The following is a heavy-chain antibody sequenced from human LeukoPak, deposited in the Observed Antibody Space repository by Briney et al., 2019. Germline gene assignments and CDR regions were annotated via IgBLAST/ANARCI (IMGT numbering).Heavy chain of an antibody. Sequence: ASVKVSCKASGYTFLSHGFSWVRQAPGQGLEWMGWTSTNNRNTNYAQRLQGRVTMTTDTSTNTAYTELRTLRSDDTAAYYCARSQAVVSSSLYYYYMDVWGKGTTIIVSS. J-gene: IGHJ6*03. CDR1: GYTFLSHG. CDR3: ARSQAVVSSSLYYYYMDV. V-gene: IGHV1-18*01. D-gene: IGHD2-2*01. CDR2: TSTNNRNT.